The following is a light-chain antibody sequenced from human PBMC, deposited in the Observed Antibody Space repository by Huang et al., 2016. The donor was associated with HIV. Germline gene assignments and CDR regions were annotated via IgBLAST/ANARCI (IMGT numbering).Light chain of an antibody. CDR2: DAS. J-gene: IGKJ4*01. Sequence: EIVLTQSPATRSLSPGERATLSCRASQSVTNYLAWYQHKPGQAHRLLSYDASTRATGIPGRFSGSGSGTDFTLTISSLEPEDFAVYYCQQRRNWLTFGGGTKVEIK. CDR3: QQRRNWLT. CDR1: QSVTNY. V-gene: IGKV3-11*01.